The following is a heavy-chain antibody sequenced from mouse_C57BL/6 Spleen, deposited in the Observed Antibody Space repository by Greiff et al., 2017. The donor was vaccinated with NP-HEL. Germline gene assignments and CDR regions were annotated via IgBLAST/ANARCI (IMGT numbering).Heavy chain of an antibody. D-gene: IGHD1-1*01. CDR1: GYTFTDYE. CDR2: IDPETGGT. CDR3: TGYPHPVVARDWHFDV. Sequence: QVQLQQSGAELVRPGASVTLSCKASGYTFTDYEMHWVKQTPVHGLEWIGAIDPETGGTAYNQKFKGKAILTADKSSSTAYMELRSLTSEDSAVYYCTGYPHPVVARDWHFDVWGTGTTVTVSS. J-gene: IGHJ1*03. V-gene: IGHV1-15*01.